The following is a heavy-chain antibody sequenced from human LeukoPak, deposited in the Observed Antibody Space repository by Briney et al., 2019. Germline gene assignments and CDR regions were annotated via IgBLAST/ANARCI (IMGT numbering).Heavy chain of an antibody. Sequence: GGSLRLSCAASGFTFSSYAMHWVRQAPGKGLEWVSSISSSSSYIYYADSVKGRFTISRDNAKNSLYLQMNSLGAEDTAVYYCASYLYSNGGYWGQGTLVTVSS. CDR1: GFTFSSYA. D-gene: IGHD4-11*01. CDR2: ISSSSSYI. V-gene: IGHV3-21*01. CDR3: ASYLYSNGGY. J-gene: IGHJ4*02.